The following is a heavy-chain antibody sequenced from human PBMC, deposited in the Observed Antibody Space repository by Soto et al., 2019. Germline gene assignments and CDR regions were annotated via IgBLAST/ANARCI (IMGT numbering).Heavy chain of an antibody. D-gene: IGHD3-10*01. CDR1: VGSVSSPTYY. CDR3: AGGRGHVNTWFDP. Sequence: QVQLQESGPGLVKPSETLSLTCTVSVGSVSSPTYYWSWIRQPPGKGLEWIGYMYYSGSTNYNPSLKSRYTISLGAAKNHFSLKLGYVTASETVVYSCAGGRGHVNTWFDPWGQGTLVTVSS. V-gene: IGHV4-61*01. J-gene: IGHJ5*02. CDR2: MYYSGST.